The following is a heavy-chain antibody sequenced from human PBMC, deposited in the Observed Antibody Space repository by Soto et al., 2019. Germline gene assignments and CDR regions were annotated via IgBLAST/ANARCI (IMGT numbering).Heavy chain of an antibody. V-gene: IGHV3-30*03. J-gene: IGHJ1*01. Sequence: VQLVESGGGVVQPGRSLRLSCAASEFIFSSYGMHWVRQAPGKGLEWVAVISSDGSVKYYADSVKGRFTISRDNSKNTLYLQMTSLRTEDTAVYHCAREGHSRGYGAYLQHWGQGTLVTVSS. CDR2: ISSDGSVK. CDR3: AREGHSRGYGAYLQH. D-gene: IGHD6-25*01. CDR1: EFIFSSYG.